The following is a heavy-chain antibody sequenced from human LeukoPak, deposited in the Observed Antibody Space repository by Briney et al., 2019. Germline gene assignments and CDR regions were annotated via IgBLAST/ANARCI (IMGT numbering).Heavy chain of an antibody. V-gene: IGHV4-34*01. D-gene: IGHD5-18*01. J-gene: IGHJ4*02. CDR3: ARAVDTAMAPDY. Sequence: SETLSLTCAVYGGSFSGYYWSWIRQPPGKGLEWIGEINHSGSTNYNPSLKSRVTISVDTSKNQFSLKLSSVTAADTAVYYCARAVDTAMAPDYWGQGTLVTVSS. CDR1: GGSFSGYY. CDR2: INHSGST.